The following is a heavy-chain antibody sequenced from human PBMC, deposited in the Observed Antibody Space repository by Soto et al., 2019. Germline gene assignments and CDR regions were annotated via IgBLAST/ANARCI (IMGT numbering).Heavy chain of an antibody. CDR1: GFTFSSYW. CDR2: IKQDGSEK. D-gene: IGHD5-12*01. CDR3: ARDRAVEMATIAWYFDL. V-gene: IGHV3-7*01. Sequence: EVQLVESGGGLVQPGGSLRLSCAASGFTFSSYWMSWVRQAPGKGLEWVANIKQDGSEKYYVDSVKGRFTISRDNAKNSLYLKMNSLRAEDTAVYYCARDRAVEMATIAWYFDLWGRGTLVTVSS. J-gene: IGHJ2*01.